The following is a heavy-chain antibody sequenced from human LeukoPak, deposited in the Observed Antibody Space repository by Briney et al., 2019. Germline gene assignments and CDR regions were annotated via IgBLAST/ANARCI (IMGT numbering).Heavy chain of an antibody. CDR3: ATSRTGYSPNY. CDR1: GYSFTSYW. J-gene: IGHJ4*02. Sequence: GGSLQISCKGSGYSFTSYWIGWVRQMPGKGLEWMGIIYAGDADTRYSPSFQGQVTISADTSISTAYLQWSSLKASDTAMYYCATSRTGYSPNYWGQGTLVTVSS. D-gene: IGHD3-9*01. V-gene: IGHV5-51*01. CDR2: IYAGDADT.